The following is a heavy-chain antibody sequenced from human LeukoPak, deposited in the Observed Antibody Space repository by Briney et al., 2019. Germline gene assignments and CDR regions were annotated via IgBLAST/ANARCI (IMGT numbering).Heavy chain of an antibody. D-gene: IGHD4-11*01. J-gene: IGHJ4*02. Sequence: GGSLRLSCAASGFTFTSYSMNWVRQAPGKGLEWVSSISSSSSYIYYADSVKGRFTISRDNAKNSLYLRMNSLRAEDTAVYYCAREPYSNPPFSDYWGQGTLVTVSS. V-gene: IGHV3-21*01. CDR2: ISSSSSYI. CDR1: GFTFTSYS. CDR3: AREPYSNPPFSDY.